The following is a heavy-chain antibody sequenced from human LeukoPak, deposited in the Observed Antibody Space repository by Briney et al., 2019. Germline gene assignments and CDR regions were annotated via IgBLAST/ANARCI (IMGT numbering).Heavy chain of an antibody. D-gene: IGHD6-19*01. CDR1: GYTFTSYG. J-gene: IGHJ4*02. CDR2: ISAYNGNT. Sequence: GASVKVSCKASGYTFTSYGISWLRQAPGQGLEWMGWISAYNGNTNYAQKLQGRVTMTTDTSTSTAYMELRSLRSDDTAVYYCARDLPWVVAGTAGGTPHDYWGQGTLVTVSS. CDR3: ARDLPWVVAGTAGGTPHDY. V-gene: IGHV1-18*01.